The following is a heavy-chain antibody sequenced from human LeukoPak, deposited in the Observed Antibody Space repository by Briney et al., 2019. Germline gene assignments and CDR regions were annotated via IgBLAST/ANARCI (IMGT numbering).Heavy chain of an antibody. CDR3: SRDAPGSLDR. D-gene: IGHD7-27*01. J-gene: IGHJ5*02. V-gene: IGHV4-4*07. CDR1: GGSLSNYY. Sequence: SETLSLTCTVSGGSLSNYYWSWIRQPAGKGLEWIGRIYVSGSTNYNPSLKSRVTMSLDTSKDQFSLKLSSVTAADTAVYYCSRDAPGSLDRWGQGTLVTVSS. CDR2: IYVSGST.